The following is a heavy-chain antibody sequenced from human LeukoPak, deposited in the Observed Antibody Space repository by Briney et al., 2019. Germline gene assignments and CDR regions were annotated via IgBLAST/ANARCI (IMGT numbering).Heavy chain of an antibody. V-gene: IGHV1-18*01. Sequence: ASVKVSFTASGYTFTSYGISWVRQAPGQGLEWMGWISAYNGNTNYAQKLQGRVTMTTDTSTSTAYMELRSLRSDDTAVYYCARESYCSSTSCYSDYYYYGMDVWGQGTTVTVSS. CDR1: GYTFTSYG. CDR2: ISAYNGNT. D-gene: IGHD2-2*01. CDR3: ARESYCSSTSCYSDYYYYGMDV. J-gene: IGHJ6*02.